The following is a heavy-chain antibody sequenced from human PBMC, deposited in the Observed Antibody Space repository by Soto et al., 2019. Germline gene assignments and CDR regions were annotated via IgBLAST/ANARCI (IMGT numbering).Heavy chain of an antibody. CDR2: VHHSGTT. D-gene: IGHD3-22*01. Sequence: QVQLQESGPGLLKPSETLSLTCTVSGASVNSGSYYWTWIRQPPGKGLEWIGFVHHSGTTHYNASLKSRVTISIDTSKNQFFLKLNSMTAADAAVYYCARDSSGRHEYWGQGTLVAVSS. CDR3: ARDSSGRHEY. CDR1: GASVNSGSYY. V-gene: IGHV4-61*01. J-gene: IGHJ4*02.